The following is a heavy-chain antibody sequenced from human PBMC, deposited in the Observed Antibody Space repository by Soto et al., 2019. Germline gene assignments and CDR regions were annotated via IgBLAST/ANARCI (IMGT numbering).Heavy chain of an antibody. D-gene: IGHD1-1*01. V-gene: IGHV1-2*02. CDR3: ARRRLSTGTDYFDY. Sequence: EASVKVSCKTSGYTFNDYFLHWVRQAPGQGLEWMGSISPNSGDTDYAQRFQGRVTLTRDTSIRTVYMELSRLRSDDTAVYYCARRRLSTGTDYFDYWGQGTLVTVSS. CDR2: ISPNSGDT. CDR1: GYTFNDYF. J-gene: IGHJ4*02.